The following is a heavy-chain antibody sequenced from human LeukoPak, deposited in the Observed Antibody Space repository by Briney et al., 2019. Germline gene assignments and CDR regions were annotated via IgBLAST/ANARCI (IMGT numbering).Heavy chain of an antibody. D-gene: IGHD3-16*01. CDR3: ARGGTWGSFDY. CDR2: IREDGSHK. V-gene: IGHV3-7*04. CDR1: AFTVSTHW. Sequence: PGGSLRLSCAGSAFTVSTHWMDWDRQAPGKGLEWVAYIREDGSHKNYVDSVKGRFTISRDNAKNSLSLQLNSLRAEDTAVYCGARGGTWGSFDYWGQGTLVTVSS. J-gene: IGHJ4*02.